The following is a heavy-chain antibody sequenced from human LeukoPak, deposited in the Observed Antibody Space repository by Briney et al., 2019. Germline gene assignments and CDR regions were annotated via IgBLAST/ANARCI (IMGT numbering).Heavy chain of an antibody. CDR3: ARQGGSGTFGAFNV. D-gene: IGHD3-10*01. Sequence: KYGESLKISCQGSGYSFNNYWIGWMRQMPGNGLEWMGIIHPGDSDIRYSPSFQGPVTISADMSISTAYLQWSSLKASDTAKYYCARQGGSGTFGAFNVWGQGTMVTVSS. J-gene: IGHJ3*01. V-gene: IGHV5-51*01. CDR2: IHPGDSDI. CDR1: GYSFNNYW.